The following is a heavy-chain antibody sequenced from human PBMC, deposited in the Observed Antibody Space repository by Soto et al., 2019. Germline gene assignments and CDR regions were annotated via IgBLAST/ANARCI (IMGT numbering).Heavy chain of an antibody. J-gene: IGHJ3*01. Sequence: LILSFAASVFTFTNYCMNWVRQAPGKGLEWVANIKQDRSEKCYVESVKGRFTISRDNAKNSVYLQMNSLRVEETALYYCARLVAPWGQGTMVTVSS. CDR3: ARLVAP. CDR2: IKQDRSEK. D-gene: IGHD5-12*01. CDR1: VFTFTNYC. V-gene: IGHV3-7*03.